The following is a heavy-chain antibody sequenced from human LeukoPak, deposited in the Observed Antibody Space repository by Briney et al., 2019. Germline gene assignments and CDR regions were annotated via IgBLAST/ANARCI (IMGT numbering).Heavy chain of an antibody. D-gene: IGHD3-10*01. J-gene: IGHJ3*02. Sequence: PSETLSLTCTVSGGSISSSSYYWGWIRQPPGKGLEWIGSIYYSGSTNYNPSLKSRVTISVDTSKNQFSLKLSSVTAADTAVYYCARDHKVYMVRGVIQDPDAFDIWGQGTMVTVSS. V-gene: IGHV4-39*07. CDR3: ARDHKVYMVRGVIQDPDAFDI. CDR2: IYYSGST. CDR1: GGSISSSSYY.